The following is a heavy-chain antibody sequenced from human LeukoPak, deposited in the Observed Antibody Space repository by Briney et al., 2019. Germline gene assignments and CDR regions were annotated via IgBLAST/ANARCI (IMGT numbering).Heavy chain of an antibody. CDR3: ARPYGSGWYAAFHI. CDR2: IHYSGST. D-gene: IGHD6-19*01. V-gene: IGHV4-59*08. Sequence: PSESLSLTCTVSGGSISGYDWSWIRLPPGKGLEWIGYIHYSGSTNYNPSLKSRVAISADTSKNQFFLSLTSVTAADTAVYYCARPYGSGWYAAFHIWGQGTMVTVS. CDR1: GGSISGYD. J-gene: IGHJ3*02.